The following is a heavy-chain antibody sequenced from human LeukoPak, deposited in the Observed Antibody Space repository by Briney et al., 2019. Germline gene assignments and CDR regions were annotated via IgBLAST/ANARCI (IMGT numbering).Heavy chain of an antibody. J-gene: IGHJ4*02. Sequence: KPSETLSLTCTVSGGSISSGSYYWTCIRPPAGKGLEWIRRISATGSTNYNPSLKSRVTISIDTSKNQFSLKLSSVTAADTAVYYCAGEVRARDGYNYGGSDYWGQGTLVTVSS. V-gene: IGHV4-61*02. CDR3: AGEVRARDGYNYGGSDY. CDR2: ISATGST. CDR1: GGSISSGSYY. D-gene: IGHD5-24*01.